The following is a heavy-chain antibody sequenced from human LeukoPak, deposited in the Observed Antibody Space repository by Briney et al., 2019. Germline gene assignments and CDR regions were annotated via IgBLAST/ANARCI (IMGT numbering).Heavy chain of an antibody. CDR3: ARDLTGYSSSGYFDY. J-gene: IGHJ4*02. D-gene: IGHD6-13*01. CDR1: GFTFSSYS. V-gene: IGHV3-21*01. Sequence: GGSLRLSCAASGFTFSSYSMNWVRQAPGKGLEWVSSISSSSSYIYYADSVKGRFTISRDNAKNSLYLQMSSLRAEDTAVYNCARDLTGYSSSGYFDYWGQGTLVTVSS. CDR2: ISSSSSYI.